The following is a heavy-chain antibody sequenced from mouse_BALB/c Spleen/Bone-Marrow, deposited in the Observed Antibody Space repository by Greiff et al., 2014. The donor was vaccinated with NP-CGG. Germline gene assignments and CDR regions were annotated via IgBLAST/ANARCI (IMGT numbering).Heavy chain of an antibody. CDR3: ARITTATGAMDY. CDR2: IWADGST. Sequence: VQGVESGPGLVAPSQSLSITCTVSGFSLTNYGVHWVRQPPGKGLEWLGVIWADGSTNYNSALMSRLSISKDNSKSQVFFKMNSLQTDDTAMYDCARITTATGAMDYWGQGTSVTVSS. J-gene: IGHJ4*01. V-gene: IGHV2-9*02. D-gene: IGHD1-2*01. CDR1: GFSLTNYG.